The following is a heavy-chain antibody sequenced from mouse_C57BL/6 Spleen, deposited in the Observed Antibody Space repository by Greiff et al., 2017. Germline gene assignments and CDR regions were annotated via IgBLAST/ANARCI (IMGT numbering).Heavy chain of an antibody. CDR3: ARSLHYYGSSSSFAD. J-gene: IGHJ3*01. CDR1: GYTFTDYY. D-gene: IGHD1-1*01. V-gene: IGHV1-76*01. CDR2: IYPGSGNT. Sequence: QVQLQQSGAELVRPGASVKLSCKASGYTFTDYYINWVKQRPGQGLEWIARIYPGSGNTYYNEKFKGKATLTAEKSSSTAYMQLSSLTSEDSAVYFCARSLHYYGSSSSFADWGQGTLVTVSA.